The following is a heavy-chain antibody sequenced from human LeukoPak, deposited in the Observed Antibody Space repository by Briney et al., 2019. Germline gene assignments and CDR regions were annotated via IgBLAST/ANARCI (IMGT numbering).Heavy chain of an antibody. CDR3: AREGYSSSPDAFDI. V-gene: IGHV1-69*13. CDR2: IIPIFGTA. J-gene: IGHJ3*02. Sequence: ASVKVSCKASGGTFSSYAISWVRQAPGQGLEWMGGIIPIFGTANYAQKFQGRVTITADESTSTAYMELSSLRSEDTAVYYCAREGYSSSPDAFDIWGQGTMVTVSS. D-gene: IGHD6-6*01. CDR1: GGTFSSYA.